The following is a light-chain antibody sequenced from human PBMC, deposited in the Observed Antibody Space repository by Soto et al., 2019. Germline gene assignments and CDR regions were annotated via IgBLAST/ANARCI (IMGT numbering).Light chain of an antibody. Sequence: QSVLTQTPSASGTPGQRVIISCSGSSSNIGSNTVNWYQQLPGTAPKVLMYSNDQRPSGVPYRFAGSKSGTSASLAISGLQSEDAAHYYCAAWDDSLNGVVFGGGTKVTVL. V-gene: IGLV1-44*01. CDR1: SSNIGSNT. CDR3: AAWDDSLNGVV. J-gene: IGLJ2*01. CDR2: SND.